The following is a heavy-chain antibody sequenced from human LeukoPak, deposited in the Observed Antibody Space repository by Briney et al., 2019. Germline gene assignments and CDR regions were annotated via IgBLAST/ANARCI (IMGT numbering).Heavy chain of an antibody. CDR2: ISWNSGSI. Sequence: GGSLRLSCAVSGFTFDDYAMHWVRQAPGKGLEWVSGISWNSGSIGYADSVKGRFTISRDNSKNTLYLQMNSLRAEDTAVYYCARVGYTSGWLRQWGQGTLVTVSS. V-gene: IGHV3-9*01. CDR3: ARVGYTSGWLRQ. D-gene: IGHD6-19*01. J-gene: IGHJ4*02. CDR1: GFTFDDYA.